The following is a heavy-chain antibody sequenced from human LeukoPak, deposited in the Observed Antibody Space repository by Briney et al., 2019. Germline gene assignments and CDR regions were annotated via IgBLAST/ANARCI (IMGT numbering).Heavy chain of an antibody. D-gene: IGHD3-10*01. V-gene: IGHV3-30-3*01. CDR2: ISYDGSNK. CDR3: ASGITMVRGVSRSYYYYGMDV. CDR1: GFTFSDYA. J-gene: IGHJ6*02. Sequence: GRSLRLSCEASGFTFSDYAMHWVRQAPGKGLEWVAVISYDGSNKYYADSVKGRFTISRDNSKNTLYLQMNSLRAEDTAVYYCASGITMVRGVSRSYYYYGMDVWGQGTTVTVSS.